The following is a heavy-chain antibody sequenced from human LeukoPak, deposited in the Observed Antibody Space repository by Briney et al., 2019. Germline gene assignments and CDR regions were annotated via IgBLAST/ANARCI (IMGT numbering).Heavy chain of an antibody. J-gene: IGHJ4*02. D-gene: IGHD5-24*01. CDR3: GGNNFYHFQY. V-gene: IGHV4-39*01. Sequence: PSETLSLTCTVSGDSVSNSPYYWGWVRQPPGEGLEWIGAISYGGTTYSSPSLKSRVTMDLDKSRDRFSLKLTSVTAADTAVYYCGGNNFYHFQYWGQGALVTVSS. CDR2: ISYGGTT. CDR1: GDSVSNSPYY.